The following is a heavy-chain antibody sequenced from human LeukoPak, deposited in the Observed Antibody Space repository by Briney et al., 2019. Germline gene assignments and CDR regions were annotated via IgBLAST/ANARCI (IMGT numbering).Heavy chain of an antibody. V-gene: IGHV4-59*01. CDR2: IYYSGST. Sequence: SETLSLTCTVSGGSISSYYWSWIRQPAGKGLEWIGYIYYSGSTNYNPSLKSRVAISVDTSKNQFSLKLSSVTAADTAVYYCARVLPGVVVVAATSPFGWFDPWGQGTLVTVSS. J-gene: IGHJ5*02. CDR1: GGSISSYY. D-gene: IGHD2-15*01. CDR3: ARVLPGVVVVAATSPFGWFDP.